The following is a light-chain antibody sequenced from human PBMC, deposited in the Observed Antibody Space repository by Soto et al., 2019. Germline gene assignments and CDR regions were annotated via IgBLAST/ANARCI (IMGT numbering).Light chain of an antibody. CDR1: QSVSSSN. CDR3: QQYLTSPKT. CDR2: AAS. J-gene: IGKJ1*01. Sequence: DIVLTQSPGTLSLSPGERATLSCRACQSVSSSNLAWYQQKPAQAPRLLIYAASRRAPGIPERFSGSGSGTDFTLTISRLEPEDFAVYYCQQYLTSPKTFGQGTKVDIK. V-gene: IGKV3-20*01.